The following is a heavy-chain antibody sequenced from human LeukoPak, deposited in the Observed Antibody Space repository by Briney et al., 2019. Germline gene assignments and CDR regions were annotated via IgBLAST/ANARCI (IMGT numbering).Heavy chain of an antibody. Sequence: PGGSLRLSCAASGFTFSSYSMNWVRQAPGKGLEWVSSISSSSTYIYYADSVKGRFTISRDNAKNSLYLQMNSLRGEDTAVYYCARGKGEPNWFDPWGQGTLVTVSS. CDR3: ARGKGEPNWFDP. CDR2: ISSSSTYI. CDR1: GFTFSSYS. V-gene: IGHV3-21*01. J-gene: IGHJ5*02. D-gene: IGHD1-26*01.